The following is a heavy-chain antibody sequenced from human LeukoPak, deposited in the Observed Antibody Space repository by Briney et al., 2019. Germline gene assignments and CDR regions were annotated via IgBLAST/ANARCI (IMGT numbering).Heavy chain of an antibody. CDR3: AKPIYVVVPAASLYDAFDI. CDR1: GFTFSSYS. CDR2: ISSGGSYI. J-gene: IGHJ3*02. Sequence: GGSLRLSCAASGFTFSSYSMTWVRQAPGQGLEWVSSISSGGSYIHSADSVKGRFTISRNNAKDSLYLQMNSLRAEDTAVYYCAKPIYVVVPAASLYDAFDIWGQGTMVTVSS. V-gene: IGHV3-21*04. D-gene: IGHD2-2*01.